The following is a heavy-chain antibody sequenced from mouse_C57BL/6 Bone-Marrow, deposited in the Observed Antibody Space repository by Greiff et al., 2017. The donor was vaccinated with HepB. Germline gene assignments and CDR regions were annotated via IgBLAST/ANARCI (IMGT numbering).Heavy chain of an antibody. CDR3: ARGGFDY. CDR1: GFTFSSYA. D-gene: IGHD1-1*02. J-gene: IGHJ2*01. Sequence: EVKVEESGGGLVKPGGSLKLSCAASGFTFSSYAMSWVRQTPEKRLEWVATISDGGSYTYYPDNVKGRFTISRDNAKNNLYLQMSHLKSEDTAMYYCARGGFDYWGQGTTLTVSS. CDR2: ISDGGSYT. V-gene: IGHV5-4*03.